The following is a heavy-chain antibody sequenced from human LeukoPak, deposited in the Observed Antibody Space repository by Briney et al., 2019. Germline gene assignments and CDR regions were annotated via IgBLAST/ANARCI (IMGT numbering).Heavy chain of an antibody. CDR1: RFTFEDYA. CDR2: ISGKIGII. D-gene: IGHD5-18*01. Sequence: SLRLSSAASRFTFEDYAMRWGRQGPGEGLGWGSGISGKIGIIGSADSAKRRFTISRDNAKNCLYLQMNSLRAEDAALYYCAKARGVDYGYVGYYYYGMDVWGQGTTVTASS. CDR3: AKARGVDYGYVGYYYYGMDV. J-gene: IGHJ6*02. V-gene: IGHV3-9*01.